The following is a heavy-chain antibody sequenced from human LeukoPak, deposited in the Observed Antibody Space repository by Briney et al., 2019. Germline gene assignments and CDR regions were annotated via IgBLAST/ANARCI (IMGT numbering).Heavy chain of an antibody. V-gene: IGHV5-51*01. CDR2: IYPDDSDT. CDR3: ARRINGGYSDY. Sequence: GESLKISCKGSRNIFTKSWIAWARQMPGRGLEWMGIIYPDDSDTRYNPSFQGQVTISVDKSISTAYLQWSSLKASDTAVYYCARRINGGYSDYWGQGTLVTVSS. CDR1: RNIFTKSW. D-gene: IGHD4-23*01. J-gene: IGHJ4*02.